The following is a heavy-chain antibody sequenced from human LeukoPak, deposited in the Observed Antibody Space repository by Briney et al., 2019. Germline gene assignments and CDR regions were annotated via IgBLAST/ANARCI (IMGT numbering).Heavy chain of an antibody. V-gene: IGHV3-7*01. J-gene: IGHJ4*02. Sequence: GGSLRLSCAASGFTFSSYRMSWVRQAPGKGLEWVANIKQDGSEKYYVDSVKGRFTISRDNAKNSLYLQMNSLRAEDTAVYYCARDRILWFGDNREYYFDYWGQGTLVTVSS. CDR2: IKQDGSEK. CDR1: GFTFSSYR. CDR3: ARDRILWFGDNREYYFDY. D-gene: IGHD3-10*01.